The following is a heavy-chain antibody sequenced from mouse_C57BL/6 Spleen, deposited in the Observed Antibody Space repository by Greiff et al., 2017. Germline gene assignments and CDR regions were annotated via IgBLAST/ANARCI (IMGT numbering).Heavy chain of an antibody. D-gene: IGHD2-3*01. CDR1: GYSITSGYD. J-gene: IGHJ3*01. Sequence: EVKLEESGPGMVKPSQSLSLTCTVTGYSITSGYDWHWIRHFPGNKLEWMGYISYSGSTNYNPSLKSRISITHDTSKNHFFLKLNSVTTEDTATYYCARDYDGYPAWFAYWGQGTLVTVSA. V-gene: IGHV3-1*01. CDR3: ARDYDGYPAWFAY. CDR2: ISYSGST.